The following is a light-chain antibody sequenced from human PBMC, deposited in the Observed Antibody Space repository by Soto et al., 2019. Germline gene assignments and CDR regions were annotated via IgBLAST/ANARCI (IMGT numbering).Light chain of an antibody. CDR2: GAS. CDR3: QQYNNWPLIT. CDR1: QTVSNNY. Sequence: EIVLTQSPGTLSLSPRDRATLSCRASQTVSNNYLAWCQQKPGQAPRVIMYGASRRATGIPDRFSGGGSGTEFTLTISSLQSEDFAVYYCQQYNNWPLITFGQGTRLEIK. J-gene: IGKJ5*01. V-gene: IGKV3-20*01.